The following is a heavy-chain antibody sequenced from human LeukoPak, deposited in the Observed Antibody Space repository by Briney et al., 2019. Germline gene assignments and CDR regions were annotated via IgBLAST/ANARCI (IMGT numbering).Heavy chain of an antibody. CDR2: IYYSGST. J-gene: IGHJ4*02. V-gene: IGHV4-39*01. Sequence: PSETLSLTCTVSGGSISSSSYYWGWIRQPPGKGLEWIGSIYYSGSTYYNPSLKSRVTISVDTSKNQFSLKLSPVTAADTAVYYCARPSSSGWLPFDYWGQGTLVTVSS. D-gene: IGHD6-19*01. CDR3: ARPSSSGWLPFDY. CDR1: GGSISSSSYY.